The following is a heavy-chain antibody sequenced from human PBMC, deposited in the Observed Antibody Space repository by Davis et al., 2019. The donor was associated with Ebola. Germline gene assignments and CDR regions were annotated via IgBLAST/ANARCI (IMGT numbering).Heavy chain of an antibody. CDR3: AKDPPGGEYLDH. D-gene: IGHD2/OR15-2a*01. CDR2: IRYDGSNK. Sequence: PGGSLRLSCAASFAFSYYEMNWVRQAPGRGLEWVAFIRYDGSNKYYVDSVKGRFTISRDNSKNRLYLQLNSLRTEDTAVYYCAKDPPGGEYLDHWGQGTLVTVSS. J-gene: IGHJ4*02. V-gene: IGHV3-30*02. CDR1: FAFSYYE.